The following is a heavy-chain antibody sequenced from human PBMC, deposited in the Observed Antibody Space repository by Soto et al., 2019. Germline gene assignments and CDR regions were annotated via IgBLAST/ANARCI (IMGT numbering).Heavy chain of an antibody. D-gene: IGHD2-2*02. CDR1: GFTFNTYG. CDR2: ISYDGSDK. V-gene: IGHV3-30*18. J-gene: IGHJ4*02. CDR3: AKSPNFYCSSPNCYKYYFDY. Sequence: GSLRLSCAASGFTFNTYGMHWVRQAPGKGLEWVAVISYDGSDKFYADSVKGRFTISRDNSKNALYLQMSSLRPEDTAIYYCAKSPNFYCSSPNCYKYYFDYWGQGTLVTVSS.